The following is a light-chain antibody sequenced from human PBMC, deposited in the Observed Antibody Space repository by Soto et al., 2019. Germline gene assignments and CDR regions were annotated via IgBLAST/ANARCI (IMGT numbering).Light chain of an antibody. V-gene: IGKV1-12*01. J-gene: IGKJ4*01. CDR1: QDVSSW. CDR2: SAS. CDR3: QPANSFPLI. Sequence: DIQVTQSPSSVSASVGDRVTITCRTSQDVSSWLAWYQQKPGKAPELLIYSASTLQTGVPSRFSGSGSETDFTLTISSLQPEDFATYYCQPANSFPLIFGGGTKVEIK.